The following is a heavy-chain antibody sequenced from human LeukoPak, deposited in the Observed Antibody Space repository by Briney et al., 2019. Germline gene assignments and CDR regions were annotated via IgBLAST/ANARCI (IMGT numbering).Heavy chain of an antibody. D-gene: IGHD5-18*01. J-gene: IGHJ2*01. CDR1: GFTFDDYA. CDR2: ITGSGGIT. Sequence: GGSLRLSCAASGFTFDDYAMHWVRQAPGKGLEWVSLITGSGGITYYADSLKGRFTSSRDNSKNSLYLQMNGLRTEDTALYYGAKVYSGDWYFALWGRGSLVTVSS. CDR3: AKVYSGDWYFAL. V-gene: IGHV3-43*02.